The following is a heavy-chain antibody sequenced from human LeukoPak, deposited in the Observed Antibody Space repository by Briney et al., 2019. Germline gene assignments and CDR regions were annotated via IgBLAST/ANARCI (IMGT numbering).Heavy chain of an antibody. V-gene: IGHV4-61*02. Sequence: PSETLSLTCTVSGGSISSDSDYGSWIRQPAGKGLEWIGRIYSGSTDYNPSLRSRLTISVDTSKNRFSLKLSSVTAADTAVYYCARGRVSGTTLYFDYWGQGTLFTVSS. CDR1: GGSISSDSDY. D-gene: IGHD1-1*01. CDR2: IYSGST. J-gene: IGHJ4*02. CDR3: ARGRVSGTTLYFDY.